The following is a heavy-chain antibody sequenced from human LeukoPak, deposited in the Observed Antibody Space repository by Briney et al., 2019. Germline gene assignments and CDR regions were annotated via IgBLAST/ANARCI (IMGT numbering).Heavy chain of an antibody. V-gene: IGHV3-23*01. CDR2: IRGNGDST. CDR3: AKTNPYSSSPYYFDY. J-gene: IGHJ4*02. CDR1: GFTFSSYA. Sequence: GGSLRLSCAASGFTFSSYAMTWVRQAPGKGLEWVSAIRGNGDSTYYADSVKGRFTISRDNSKNTLFLQMNSLRAEDTALYYCAKTNPYSSSPYYFDYWGKGTLVTVSS. D-gene: IGHD6-13*01.